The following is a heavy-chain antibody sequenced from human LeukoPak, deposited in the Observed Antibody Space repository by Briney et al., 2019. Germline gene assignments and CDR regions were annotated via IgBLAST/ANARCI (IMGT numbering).Heavy chain of an antibody. CDR1: GGSFDGYY. J-gene: IGHJ5*02. D-gene: IGHD2-15*01. CDR3: ARPHCSGGSCFPGWFDP. Sequence: SETLSLTCAVFGGSFDGYYWTWIRQSPEKGLEWIGSIYYSGSTYYNPSLKSRVTISVDTSKNQFSLKLSSVTAADTAVYYCARPHCSGGSCFPGWFDPWGQGTLVTVSS. V-gene: IGHV4-34*01. CDR2: IYYSGST.